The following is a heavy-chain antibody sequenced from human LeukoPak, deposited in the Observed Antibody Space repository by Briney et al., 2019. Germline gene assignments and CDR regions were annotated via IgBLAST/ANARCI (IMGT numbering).Heavy chain of an antibody. J-gene: IGHJ4*02. V-gene: IGHV3-72*01. CDR3: ARRGFSDSRGYYPDFDY. CDR2: ARDKANSHTT. D-gene: IGHD3-22*01. CDR1: GLTFRGYY. Sequence: GGSLRLSCAASGLTFRGYYMDWVRQAPGKGLEWVGRARDKANSHTTVYAASVRGRFIISRDDSKSSLFLQMNGLKTEDTAVYFCARRGFSDSRGYYPDFDYWGRRTLVTVSS.